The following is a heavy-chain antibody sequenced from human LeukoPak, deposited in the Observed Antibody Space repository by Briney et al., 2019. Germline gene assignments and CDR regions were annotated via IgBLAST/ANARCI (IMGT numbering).Heavy chain of an antibody. CDR1: GGTFSSYA. CDR2: IVPIFGTA. CDR3: ARVDWNDGWFDP. J-gene: IGHJ5*02. V-gene: IGHV1-69*01. Sequence: SVKVSCKASGGTFSSYAISWVRQAPGQGLEWMGGIVPIFGTANYAQKFQGRVTITADESTSTAYMELSSLRSEDTAVYYCARVDWNDGWFDPWGQGTLVTVSS. D-gene: IGHD1-1*01.